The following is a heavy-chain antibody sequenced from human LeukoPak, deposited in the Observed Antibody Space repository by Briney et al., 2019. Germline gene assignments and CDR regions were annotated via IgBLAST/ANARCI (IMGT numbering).Heavy chain of an antibody. CDR2: IRSKTDGGTT. V-gene: IGHV3-15*01. J-gene: IGHJ4*02. CDR1: GFTFNNAW. CDR3: STGGAGT. Sequence: GGSLRLSYAASGFTFNNAWMSWVRQAPGKGLEWVGRIRSKTDGGTTDYTTPVKGRFTISRDDSKNTLYLQMDSLKTDDTAVYYCSTGGAGTWGQGTLVTVSS.